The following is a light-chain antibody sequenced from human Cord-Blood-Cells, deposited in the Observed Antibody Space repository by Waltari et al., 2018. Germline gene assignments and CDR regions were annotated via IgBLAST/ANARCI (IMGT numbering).Light chain of an antibody. CDR1: QGISSY. Sequence: IRVTQSPSSLSASTGDRVTITCRASQGISSYLAWYQQKPGKAPKLLIYAASTLQSGVPSRFSGSGSGTDFTLTISCLQSEDFATYYCQQYYSYPWTFGQGTKVEIK. CDR2: AAS. V-gene: IGKV1-8*01. CDR3: QQYYSYPWT. J-gene: IGKJ1*01.